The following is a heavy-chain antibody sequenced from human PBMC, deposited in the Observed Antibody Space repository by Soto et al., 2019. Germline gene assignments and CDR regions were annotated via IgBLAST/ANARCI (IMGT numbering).Heavy chain of an antibody. CDR3: ARGIATGQLDP. V-gene: IGHV1-3*01. D-gene: IGHD2-15*01. CDR2: INPDNGNT. J-gene: IGHJ5*02. CDR1: GYTFTRYT. Sequence: QVQLVQSGAEVKKPGASVKISCKASGYTFTRYTMNWVRKAPGQRLEWMGWINPDNGNTKSSQKVQDRVIITRDTSASTADMDLSSLRSEDTAVYYCARGIATGQLDPWGQGTLVTVSS.